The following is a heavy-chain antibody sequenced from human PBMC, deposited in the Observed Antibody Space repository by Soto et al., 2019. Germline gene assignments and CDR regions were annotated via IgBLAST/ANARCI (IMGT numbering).Heavy chain of an antibody. D-gene: IGHD6-13*01. V-gene: IGHV4-31*03. CDR1: GGSISSVGYY. Sequence: QVQLQESGPGLVKPSQTLSLTCTVSGGSISSVGYYWSWIRQHPGQGLEWIGYIYYSGSTYYNPSLKSRVTISVDTSKNQFSLKLSSVTAADTAVYYCARGIAAAGTDYWGQGTLVTVSS. J-gene: IGHJ4*02. CDR2: IYYSGST. CDR3: ARGIAAAGTDY.